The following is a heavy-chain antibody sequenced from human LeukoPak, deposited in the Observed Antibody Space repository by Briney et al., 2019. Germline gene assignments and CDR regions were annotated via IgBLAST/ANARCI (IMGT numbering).Heavy chain of an antibody. Sequence: GGSLRLSCAASGFTFSSYAMHWVRQAPGKGLEWVAVISYDGSNKYYADSVKGRFTISRDNSKNTLYLQMNSLRAEDTAVYYCARETRVAGSQGYFQHWGQGTLVTVSS. D-gene: IGHD6-19*01. CDR2: ISYDGSNK. CDR3: ARETRVAGSQGYFQH. V-gene: IGHV3-30-3*01. CDR1: GFTFSSYA. J-gene: IGHJ1*01.